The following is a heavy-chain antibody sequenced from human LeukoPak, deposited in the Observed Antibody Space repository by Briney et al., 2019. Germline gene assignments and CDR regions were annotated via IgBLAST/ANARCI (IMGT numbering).Heavy chain of an antibody. CDR2: ISAYNGNT. J-gene: IGHJ4*02. D-gene: IGHD3-3*01. CDR3: ARDRWDSHLEWLSTGILEDY. V-gene: IGHV1-18*01. Sequence: ASVKVSCKASGYTFTSYGISWVRQAPGQGLEWMGWISAYNGNTNYAQKLQGRVTMTTDTSTSTAYMELRSLRSDDTAVYYCARDRWDSHLEWLSTGILEDYWGQGTLVAVSS. CDR1: GYTFTSYG.